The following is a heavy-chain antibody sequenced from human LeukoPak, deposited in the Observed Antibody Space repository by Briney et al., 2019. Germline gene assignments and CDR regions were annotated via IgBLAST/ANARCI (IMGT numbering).Heavy chain of an antibody. CDR3: ARDHKRLLFDY. D-gene: IGHD3-3*01. Sequence: GGSLGLSCAASGFTFSSYWMHWVRQAPGKGLVWVSRINTDGSSTNYADFVEGRFTISRDNAKNTLYLQMNSLRAEDTAVYYCARDHKRLLFDYWGQGTLVTVSS. V-gene: IGHV3-74*01. CDR1: GFTFSSYW. CDR2: INTDGSST. J-gene: IGHJ4*02.